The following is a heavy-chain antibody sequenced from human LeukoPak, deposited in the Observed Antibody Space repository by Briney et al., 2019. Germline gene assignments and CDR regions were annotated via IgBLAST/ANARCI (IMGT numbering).Heavy chain of an antibody. Sequence: ASVKVSCKASGYSFTGYYMHWVRQAPGQGLEWMGWINPNSGGTDYVQKFQGRVTLTRDTAISTAYMELSRLRSDDTAVYYCARKLENLVCFDLWGRGTQVTVSS. CDR1: GYSFTGYY. J-gene: IGHJ2*01. V-gene: IGHV1-2*02. CDR3: ARKLENLVCFDL. D-gene: IGHD1-1*01. CDR2: INPNSGGT.